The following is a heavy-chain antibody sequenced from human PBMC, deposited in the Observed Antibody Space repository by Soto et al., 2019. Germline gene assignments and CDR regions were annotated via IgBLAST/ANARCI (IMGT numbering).Heavy chain of an antibody. D-gene: IGHD5-12*01. J-gene: IGHJ4*02. CDR2: VYYSGTT. CDR1: GGSISSSSYY. CDR3: ARSGYSRTFDY. V-gene: IGHV4-39*01. Sequence: QLQLQESGPGLVKPSETLSLTCTVSGGSISSSSYYWGCIRQPPGKGLEWIGSVYYSGTTYYNPSLKSRVTISVDTSKNQFSLKLSSVTAADTAVYYCARSGYSRTFDYWGQGTLVTVSS.